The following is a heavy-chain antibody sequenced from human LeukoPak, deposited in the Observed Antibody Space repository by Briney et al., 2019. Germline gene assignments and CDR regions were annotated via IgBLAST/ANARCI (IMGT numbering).Heavy chain of an antibody. CDR1: GGTFSSYA. Sequence: GASVKVSCKASGGTFSSYAISWVRQAPGQGLEWMGEIIPIFGTANYAQKFQGRVTMTRDMSTSTVYMELSSLRSEDTAVYYCARSLTIFGASREYYFDYWGQGTLVTVSS. V-gene: IGHV1-69*05. D-gene: IGHD3-3*01. CDR2: IIPIFGTA. CDR3: ARSLTIFGASREYYFDY. J-gene: IGHJ4*02.